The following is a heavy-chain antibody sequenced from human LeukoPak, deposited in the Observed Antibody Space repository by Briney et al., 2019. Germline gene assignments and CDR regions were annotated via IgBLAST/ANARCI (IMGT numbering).Heavy chain of an antibody. V-gene: IGHV3-23*01. CDR1: GFTFSTYA. CDR2: ISGSGGNT. J-gene: IGHJ4*02. CDR3: VRRYMATSAEDFDH. D-gene: IGHD5-24*01. Sequence: GGSLRLSCAVSGFTFSTYAMNWVRQAPGKGLEWVSSISGSGGNTYYADSVKGRFTISRDNSKNTLYLQMDSLRAEDTAVYYCVRRYMATSAEDFDHWGQGTLVTVSS.